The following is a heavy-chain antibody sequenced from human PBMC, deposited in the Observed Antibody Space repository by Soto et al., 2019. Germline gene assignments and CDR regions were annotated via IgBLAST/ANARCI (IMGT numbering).Heavy chain of an antibody. J-gene: IGHJ4*01. Sequence: GGSLRLSCVASGFTFSSYWMSWVRQAPGKGLEWVANIKHYGSEKYYVDSVKGRFTISRDNAKNSLYLQMNSLRAEDTAVYYCARTTYSDCWGQGTLVTVSS. CDR2: IKHYGSEK. CDR3: ARTTYSDC. CDR1: GFTFSSYW. V-gene: IGHV3-7*01.